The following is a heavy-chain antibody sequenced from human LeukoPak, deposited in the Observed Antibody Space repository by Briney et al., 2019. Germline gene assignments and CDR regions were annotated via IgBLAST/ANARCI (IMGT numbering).Heavy chain of an antibody. CDR3: ARESMDV. J-gene: IGHJ6*02. Sequence: ASVKVSFKASGYTFTSYAIHWVGQAPRQRLEWMGWINAGNGNTKYSQKFQGRVTITRDTSASTAYMELSSLRSEDTAVYYCARESMDVWGQGTTVTVSS. CDR2: INAGNGNT. CDR1: GYTFTSYA. V-gene: IGHV1-3*01.